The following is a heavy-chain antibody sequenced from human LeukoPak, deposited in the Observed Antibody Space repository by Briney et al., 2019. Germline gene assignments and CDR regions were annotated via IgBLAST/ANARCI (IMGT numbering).Heavy chain of an antibody. D-gene: IGHD2-15*01. J-gene: IGHJ5*02. CDR2: ISSSSSYI. Sequence: PGGSLRLSCAASGFTFSSYSMNWVRQAPGKGLEWVSSISSSSSYIYYADSVKGRFTISRDNAKNSLYLQMNSLRAEDTAVYYCAREEYCSGGSCYGDNWFDPWGQGTLVTVSS. CDR3: AREEYCSGGSCYGDNWFDP. V-gene: IGHV3-21*01. CDR1: GFTFSSYS.